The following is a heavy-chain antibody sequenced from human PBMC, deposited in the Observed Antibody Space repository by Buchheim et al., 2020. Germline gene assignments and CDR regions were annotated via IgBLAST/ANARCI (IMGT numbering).Heavy chain of an antibody. CDR1: GFTFSSYA. Sequence: EVQLVESGGGLVQPGGSLRLSCVASGFTFSSYAMSWVRQAPGKGLEWVSVTSGSGGSAYHADYVKGRITISRDNSNNTLYLQMNSLRAEDTAVYYCAKELLPSYYYYGMDVWGQGTT. D-gene: IGHD1-26*01. V-gene: IGHV3-23*04. J-gene: IGHJ6*02. CDR2: TSGSGGSA. CDR3: AKELLPSYYYYGMDV.